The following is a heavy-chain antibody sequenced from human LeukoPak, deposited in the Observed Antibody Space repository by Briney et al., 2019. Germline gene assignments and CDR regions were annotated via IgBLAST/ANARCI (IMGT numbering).Heavy chain of an antibody. CDR2: INHSGST. CDR3: ARGIRYYYDSSGYHNWFDP. Sequence: SETLSLTCAVYGGSFSGYYWSWIRQPPGKGLEWIGEINHSGSTNYNPSLKSRVTISVDTSKNQFSLKLSSVTAADTAVYYCARGIRYYYDSSGYHNWFDPWGQGTLVTVSS. J-gene: IGHJ5*02. V-gene: IGHV4-34*01. CDR1: GGSFSGYY. D-gene: IGHD3-22*01.